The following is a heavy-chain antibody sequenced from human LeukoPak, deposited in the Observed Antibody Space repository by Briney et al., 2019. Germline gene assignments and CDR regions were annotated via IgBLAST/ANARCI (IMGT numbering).Heavy chain of an antibody. CDR3: AKVAPASSGWTFDY. Sequence: GGCLRLSCAASGFTFSSYAMSWVRQAPGKALEWVLGISGSGGSPYYADSAKGRFTISRDNSKNTLYLQMNSLRAEDTAVYYCAKVAPASSGWTFDYWGQGTLVTVSS. CDR1: GFTFSSYA. V-gene: IGHV3-23*01. CDR2: ISGSGGSP. J-gene: IGHJ4*02. D-gene: IGHD6-19*01.